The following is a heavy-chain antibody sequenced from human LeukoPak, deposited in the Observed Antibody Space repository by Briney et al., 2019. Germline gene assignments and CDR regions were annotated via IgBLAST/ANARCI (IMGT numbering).Heavy chain of an antibody. CDR2: IIPIFGTA. D-gene: IGHD3-10*01. V-gene: IGHV1-69*13. Sequence: SVKVSCKASGGTFSSYAISWVRQAPGQGLEWKGGIIPIFGTANYAQKFQGRVTITADESTSTAYMELSSLRSEDTAVYYCQKSSDYYYGMDVWGQGTTVTVSS. CDR1: GGTFSSYA. CDR3: QKSSDYYYGMDV. J-gene: IGHJ6*02.